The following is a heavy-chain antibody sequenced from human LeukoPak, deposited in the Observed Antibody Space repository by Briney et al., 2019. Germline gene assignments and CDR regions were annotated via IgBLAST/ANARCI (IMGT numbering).Heavy chain of an antibody. CDR3: ARLTGISYGKYYFDF. Sequence: GGSLRLSCAASGFSFGTFAMEWVRQAPGKGLEWVASLTGLNDYIYYADSVKGRFTISRDNAKNSLYLQMNSLRPEDTAVYYCARLTGISYGKYYFDFWGRGTLVTVSA. D-gene: IGHD1-1*01. CDR2: LTGLNDYI. CDR1: GFSFGTFA. J-gene: IGHJ4*02. V-gene: IGHV3-21*01.